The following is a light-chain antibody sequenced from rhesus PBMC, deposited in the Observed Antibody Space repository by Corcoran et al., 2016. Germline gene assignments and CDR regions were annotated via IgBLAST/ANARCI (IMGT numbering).Light chain of an antibody. V-gene: IGKV1-28*03. CDR3: LQHNSYPLT. J-gene: IGKJ4*01. CDR1: QGISSY. Sequence: DIQMTQSPSSLSASVGDTVTITCRASQGISSYLNWFQQKPGKAPKLLIDDASSLESGVPSRFRGSGSGTDVTLTISSLQPEDFAAYYWLQHNSYPLTFGGGTKVEIK. CDR2: DAS.